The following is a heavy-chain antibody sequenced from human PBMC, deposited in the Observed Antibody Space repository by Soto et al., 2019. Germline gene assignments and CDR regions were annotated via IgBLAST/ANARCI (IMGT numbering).Heavy chain of an antibody. D-gene: IGHD6-19*01. Sequence: GESLKISCKGSGYSFTSYWIGWVRQMPGKGLEWMGIIYPGDSDTRYSPSFQGQVTISADKSISTAYLQWSSLKASDTAMYYCQRNVVREVDGTVGFDHWRQGTLVTVS. V-gene: IGHV5-51*01. J-gene: IGHJ5*02. CDR3: QRNVVREVDGTVGFDH. CDR1: GYSFTSYW. CDR2: IYPGDSDT.